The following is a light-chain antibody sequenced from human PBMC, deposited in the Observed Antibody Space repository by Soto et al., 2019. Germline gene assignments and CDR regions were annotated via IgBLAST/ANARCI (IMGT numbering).Light chain of an antibody. CDR3: QQYGNPPPYS. CDR1: QSVSRSL. J-gene: IGKJ2*03. CDR2: GAS. V-gene: IGKV3-20*01. Sequence: EIVLTQSPGTLSLSPGERATLSCRASQSVSRSLLAWYQQKPGQAPRLLIYGASTRATGIADRFSGSGSGTDFTLTICRLEPEDFAVYYCQQYGNPPPYSFGQGTKLEIK.